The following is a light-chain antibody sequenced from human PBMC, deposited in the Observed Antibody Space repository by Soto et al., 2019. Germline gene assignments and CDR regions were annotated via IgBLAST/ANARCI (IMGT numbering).Light chain of an antibody. CDR2: DAS. J-gene: IGKJ2*01. CDR3: QQCYSFPYT. CDR1: QTISSW. V-gene: IGKV1-5*01. Sequence: DIQMTQSASTLSGSVGDRVTITFRASQTISSWLAWYQQKPGKAPKPLIYDASTLHNGVPSRFSGSGSGTDFTLTISSLQPEDFATYYCQQCYSFPYTFGQGNK.